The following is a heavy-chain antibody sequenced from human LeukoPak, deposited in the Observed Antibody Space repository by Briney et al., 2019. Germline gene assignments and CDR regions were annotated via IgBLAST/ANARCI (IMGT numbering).Heavy chain of an antibody. Sequence: PGGSLRFSCAGSGFSFSTFWMSWLRQAPGKGLEWVANIKQDGSEKYYVVSVKGRFSISRDNAENSLYLQMNSLRVEDTTVYYCASPGEGGRLWDFYYWGQGTLGTVSS. CDR1: GFSFSTFW. J-gene: IGHJ4*02. CDR3: ASPGEGGRLWDFYY. CDR2: IKQDGSEK. D-gene: IGHD2-21*01. V-gene: IGHV3-7*01.